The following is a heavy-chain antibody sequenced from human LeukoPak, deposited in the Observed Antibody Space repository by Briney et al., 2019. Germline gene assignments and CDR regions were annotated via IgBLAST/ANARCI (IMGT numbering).Heavy chain of an antibody. J-gene: IGHJ3*02. CDR1: GGSISSYY. Sequence: PSETLSLTCTVSGGSISSYYWSWIRQPAGKGLEWIGRIYTSGSTNYNPSLKSRVTMSVDTSKNQFSLKLSSVTAADTAVYYCARGVAATRFNDEAFDIWGQGTMVTVSS. CDR2: IYTSGST. V-gene: IGHV4-4*07. CDR3: ARGVAATRFNDEAFDI. D-gene: IGHD2-15*01.